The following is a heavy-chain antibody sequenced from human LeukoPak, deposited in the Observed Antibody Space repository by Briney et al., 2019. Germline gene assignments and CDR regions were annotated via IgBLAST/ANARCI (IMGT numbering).Heavy chain of an antibody. CDR1: GDSVSSPSAA. CDR3: ARDRSFGYGSHFDY. Sequence: SQTLSLTCAISGDSVSSPSAAWNWLRQSPSSGLEWLGRTFYRSKWYNDYALSVKGRITIDPDTSKNHFYLQLNSVTPEDTAVYYCARDRSFGYGSHFDYWGQGTLVTVSS. D-gene: IGHD5-18*01. J-gene: IGHJ4*02. V-gene: IGHV6-1*01. CDR2: TFYRSKWYN.